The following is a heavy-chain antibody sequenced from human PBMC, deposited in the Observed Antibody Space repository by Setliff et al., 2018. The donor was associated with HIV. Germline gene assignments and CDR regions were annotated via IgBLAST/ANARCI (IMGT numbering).Heavy chain of an antibody. CDR1: GFTSRDYW. CDR2: VNVDGSET. V-gene: IGHV3-74*01. D-gene: IGHD3-3*01. Sequence: GGSLRLSCAASGFTSRDYWMHWVRQAPGMGLEWVSRVNVDGSETDYADSVKGRFTISKDNANNMMYLQMRSLRAEDTAVYYCARDRLTYHFWSDGMDVWGQGTTVTVSS. J-gene: IGHJ6*02. CDR3: ARDRLTYHFWSDGMDV.